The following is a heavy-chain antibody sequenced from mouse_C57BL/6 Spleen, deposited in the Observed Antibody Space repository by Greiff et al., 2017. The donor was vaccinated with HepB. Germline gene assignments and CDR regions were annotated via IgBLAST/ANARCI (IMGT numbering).Heavy chain of an antibody. Sequence: QVHVKQPGAELVKPGASVKLSCKASGYTFTSYWMHWVKQRPGQGLEWIGMIHPNSGSTNYNEKFKSKATLTVDKSSSTAYMQLSSLTSEDSAVYYCARSGYYDYYYYFDYWGQGTTLTVSS. CDR2: IHPNSGST. V-gene: IGHV1-64*01. J-gene: IGHJ2*01. CDR1: GYTFTSYW. CDR3: ARSGYYDYYYYFDY. D-gene: IGHD2-4*01.